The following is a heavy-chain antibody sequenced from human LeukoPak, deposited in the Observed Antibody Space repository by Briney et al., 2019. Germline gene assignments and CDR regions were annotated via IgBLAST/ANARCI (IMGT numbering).Heavy chain of an antibody. Sequence: PSETLSLTCTVSGGSISSVGYYWSWFRQHPGKGLEWIGFIYYSGKSYYKPSLKSRVTISVDTSKNQFSLRLNSVTAADTAVYYCARDNEWFGIDYWGQGTLVTVSS. CDR2: IYYSGKS. V-gene: IGHV4-31*03. D-gene: IGHD3-10*01. CDR1: GGSISSVGYY. J-gene: IGHJ4*02. CDR3: ARDNEWFGIDY.